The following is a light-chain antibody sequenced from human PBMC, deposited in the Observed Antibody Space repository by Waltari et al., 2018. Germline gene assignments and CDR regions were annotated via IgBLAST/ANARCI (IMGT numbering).Light chain of an antibody. J-gene: IGKJ1*01. CDR1: QNVRS. V-gene: IGKV1-5*03. CDR3: KQYSSYWT. Sequence: DTQVTQSPSTLSASVGDTVTFTCRTSQNVRSVAWYRQKPGEAPKLLIYKLSRLENGLSSRFSGSGSGTEFPLTVNSLQPDDFATYYCKQYSSYWTFGPGTKLEIK. CDR2: KLS.